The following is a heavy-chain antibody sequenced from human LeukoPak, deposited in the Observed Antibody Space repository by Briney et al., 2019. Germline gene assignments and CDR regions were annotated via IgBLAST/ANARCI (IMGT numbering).Heavy chain of an antibody. J-gene: IGHJ4*02. CDR1: GGSFSGYY. Sequence: SETLSLTCAVYGGSFSGYYWSWIRQPPGKGLEWIGEINHSGSTNYNPSLKSRVTISVDTSKNQFSLKLSSVTAADTAVYYCARLEDAVAGSRDYWGQGTLVTVSS. CDR2: INHSGST. D-gene: IGHD6-19*01. CDR3: ARLEDAVAGSRDY. V-gene: IGHV4-34*01.